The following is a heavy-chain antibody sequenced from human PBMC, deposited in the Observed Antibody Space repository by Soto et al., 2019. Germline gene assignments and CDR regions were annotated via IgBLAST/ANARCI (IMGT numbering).Heavy chain of an antibody. D-gene: IGHD1-26*01. CDR3: ARQYSGAYYIY. CDR2: INPYNGDT. CDR1: GYPFTTYG. J-gene: IGHJ4*02. Sequence: WASVKVSCKASGYPFTTYGINWVRQAPGQGLEWMGWINPYNGDTNYAQKVQGRVTMTTDTSTTTAYMELRRLRSDDTAVYYCARQYSGAYYIYWGQGTLVTVSS. V-gene: IGHV1-18*04.